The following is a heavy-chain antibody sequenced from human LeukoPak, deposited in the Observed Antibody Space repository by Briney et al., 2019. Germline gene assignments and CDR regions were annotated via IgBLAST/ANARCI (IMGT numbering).Heavy chain of an antibody. J-gene: IGHJ3*02. CDR1: GGSISSYY. V-gene: IGHV4-59*12. D-gene: IGHD2-21*01. CDR3: ARGLILFAFDI. CDR2: IYYSGST. Sequence: SETLSLTCTVSGGSISSYYWSWIRQPPGKGLEWIGYIYYSGSTNYNPTLKSRVTISVDTSKNQFSLKLSSVTAADTAVYYCARGLILFAFDIWGQGTMVTVSS.